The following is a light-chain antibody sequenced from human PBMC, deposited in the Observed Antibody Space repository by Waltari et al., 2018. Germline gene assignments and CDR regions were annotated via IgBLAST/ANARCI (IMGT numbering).Light chain of an antibody. Sequence: QSVLTQPPSMSGTPGQRVTISCSGSHSNIGSNFVYWYQQFPGMAPRLLIFENSRRPSGVPDRFSASQAGASASLAISGLRSEDEAHYHCASWDDSLRGRVFGGGTRLTVL. J-gene: IGLJ2*01. V-gene: IGLV1-47*01. CDR1: HSNIGSNF. CDR3: ASWDDSLRGRV. CDR2: ENS.